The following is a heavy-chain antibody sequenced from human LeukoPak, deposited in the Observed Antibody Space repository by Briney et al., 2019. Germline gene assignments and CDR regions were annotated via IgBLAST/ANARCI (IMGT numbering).Heavy chain of an antibody. V-gene: IGHV3-21*06. Sequence: GVSLRLSCRASIFTFSSYSMNCVRQAPGKGVEGVSSKSSRSGYIYYAHSVGGRFTIPRHNAENSIFLQMNTLRAEHRSVYYCARDYFDSSGYHKRSWSGFDMWGQGTMATVCS. D-gene: IGHD3-22*01. CDR1: IFTFSSYS. CDR3: ARDYFDSSGYHKRSWSGFDM. CDR2: KSSRSGYI. J-gene: IGHJ3*02.